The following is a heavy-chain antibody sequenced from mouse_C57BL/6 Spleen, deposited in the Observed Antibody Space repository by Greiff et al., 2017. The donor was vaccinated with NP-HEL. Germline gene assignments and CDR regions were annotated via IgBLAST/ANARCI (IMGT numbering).Heavy chain of an antibody. CDR2: ISSGSSTI. J-gene: IGHJ2*01. V-gene: IGHV5-17*01. CDR3: ARGYSNSYFDY. CDR1: GFTFSDYG. Sequence: EVQLVESGGGLVKPGGSLKLSCAASGFTFSDYGMHWVRQAPEKGLAWVAYISSGSSTIYYADTVKGRFTISRDNAKNTLFLQMTSLRSEDTAMYYCARGYSNSYFDYWGQGTTLTVAS. D-gene: IGHD2-5*01.